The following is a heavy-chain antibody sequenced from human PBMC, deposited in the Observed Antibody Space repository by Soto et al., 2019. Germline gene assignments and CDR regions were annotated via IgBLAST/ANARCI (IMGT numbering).Heavy chain of an antibody. CDR2: IYYSGST. V-gene: IGHV4-31*03. D-gene: IGHD4-17*01. CDR3: ARGGVVTVTTSAEYLQH. J-gene: IGHJ1*01. Sequence: SETLSLTCTVSGGSISSGGYYWSWIRQHPGKGLEWIGYIYYSGSTYYNPSLKSRVTISVDTSKNQFSLKLSSVTAADTAVYSCARGGVVTVTTSAEYLQHWGQGTLVTASS. CDR1: GGSISSGGYY.